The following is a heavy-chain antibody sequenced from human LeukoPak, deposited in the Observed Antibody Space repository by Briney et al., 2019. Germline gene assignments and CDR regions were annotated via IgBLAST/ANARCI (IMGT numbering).Heavy chain of an antibody. CDR3: ARRRQERWLWGY. D-gene: IGHD5-24*01. Sequence: PSETLSLTCAVYGGSFSGYYWSWIRQPPGKGLEWIGEINHSGSTNYNPSLKSRVTISVDTSKNQFSLKLSSATAADTAVYYCARRRQERWLWGYWGQGTLVTVSS. CDR2: INHSGST. V-gene: IGHV4-34*01. CDR1: GGSFSGYY. J-gene: IGHJ4*02.